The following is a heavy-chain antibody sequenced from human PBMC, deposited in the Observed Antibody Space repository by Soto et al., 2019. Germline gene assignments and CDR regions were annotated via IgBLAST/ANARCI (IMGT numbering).Heavy chain of an antibody. CDR1: GFTFSSYW. Sequence: GGSLRLSCAASGFTFSSYWMSWVRQAPGKGLEWVANIKQDGSEKYYVDSVKGRFTISRDNAKNSLYLQMNSLRAEDTAVYYCARPQLSTGKYYFDYWGQGTLVTVSS. J-gene: IGHJ4*02. D-gene: IGHD1-1*01. V-gene: IGHV3-7*01. CDR2: IKQDGSEK. CDR3: ARPQLSTGKYYFDY.